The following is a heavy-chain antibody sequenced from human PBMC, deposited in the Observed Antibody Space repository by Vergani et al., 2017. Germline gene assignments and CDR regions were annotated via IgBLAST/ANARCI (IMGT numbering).Heavy chain of an antibody. V-gene: IGHV1-2*02. CDR3: AGDTRGGEWSGGY. Sequence: QVQRVQSGAEVKKPGASVKVSCKTSGFTFSGYYIHWVRQAPGQGLEWMGWVNPNSGGTNDAQKFQGRVTMTRDTSINTAYMELNRLKSDDTAMYYCAGDTRGGEWSGGYWGQGTLVTVSS. CDR2: VNPNSGGT. CDR1: GFTFSGYY. D-gene: IGHD3-16*01. J-gene: IGHJ4*02.